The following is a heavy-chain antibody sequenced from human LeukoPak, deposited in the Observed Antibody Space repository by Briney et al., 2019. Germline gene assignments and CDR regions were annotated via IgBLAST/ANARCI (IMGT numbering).Heavy chain of an antibody. D-gene: IGHD2-15*01. Sequence: PGGSLRLSCAASGFTFSSYAMHWVRQAPGKGLEWVAVISYDGSNKYYADSVKGRFTISRDNSKNTLYLQMNSLRAEDTAVYYCEGSGHTDFDYWGQGTLVTVSS. CDR1: GFTFSSYA. J-gene: IGHJ4*02. CDR2: ISYDGSNK. V-gene: IGHV3-30-3*01. CDR3: EGSGHTDFDY.